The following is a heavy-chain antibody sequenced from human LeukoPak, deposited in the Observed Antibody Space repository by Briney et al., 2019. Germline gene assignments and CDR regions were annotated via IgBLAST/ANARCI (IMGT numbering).Heavy chain of an antibody. D-gene: IGHD3-9*01. CDR2: IYYSGST. CDR3: ARVSYYDILTGYFLTGDWFDP. Sequence: SETLSLTCTVSGGSISSSSYYWGWIRQPPGKGLEWIGSIYYSGSTYYNPSLKSRVTISVDTSKNQFSLKLSSVTAADTAVYYCARVSYYDILTGYFLTGDWFDPWGQGTLVTVSS. V-gene: IGHV4-39*01. CDR1: GGSISSSSYY. J-gene: IGHJ5*02.